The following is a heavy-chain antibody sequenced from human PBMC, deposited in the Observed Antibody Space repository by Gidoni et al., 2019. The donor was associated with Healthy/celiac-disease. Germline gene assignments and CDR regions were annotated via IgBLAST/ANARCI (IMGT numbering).Heavy chain of an antibody. J-gene: IGHJ6*02. V-gene: IGHV3-30*18. Sequence: QVQLVESGGGVVQPGRSLRLSCAASGFTFSSYGMHWVRQAPGKGLEWVAVISYDGSNKYYADAVKGRFTISRDNSKNTLYLQMNSLRAEDTAVYYCAKEGVAAAGPYYYGMDVWGQGTTVTVSS. CDR1: GFTFSSYG. CDR3: AKEGVAAAGPYYYGMDV. CDR2: ISYDGSNK. D-gene: IGHD6-13*01.